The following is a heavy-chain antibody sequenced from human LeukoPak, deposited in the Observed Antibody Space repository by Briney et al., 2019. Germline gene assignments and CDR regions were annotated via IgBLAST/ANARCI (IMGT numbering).Heavy chain of an antibody. CDR2: IYYSGNT. V-gene: IGHV4-39*01. J-gene: IGHJ4*02. Sequence: SETLSLTCTVSGGSISSNSYYWGWIRQPPGKGLEWIGKIYYSGNTYFNPSLKSRVTISVDTSKNQFSLKLTSVTAADTAIYYCARYLRSSGTYYFDYWRQGTLVTVSS. CDR3: ARYLRSSGTYYFDY. D-gene: IGHD3-22*01. CDR1: GGSISSNSYY.